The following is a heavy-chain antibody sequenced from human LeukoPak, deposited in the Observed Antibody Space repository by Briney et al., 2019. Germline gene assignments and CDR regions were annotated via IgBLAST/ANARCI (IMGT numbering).Heavy chain of an antibody. CDR1: GGSISSYY. Sequence: SETLSLTCTVSGGSISSYYWSWIRQPPGKGLEWIGYIYYSGSTNYNPSLKSRVTISVDTSKNQFSLKLSSVTAADTAVYYCAREPFGSYVDYWGQGTLVTVSS. CDR3: AREPFGSYVDY. V-gene: IGHV4-59*01. J-gene: IGHJ4*02. D-gene: IGHD1-26*01. CDR2: IYYSGST.